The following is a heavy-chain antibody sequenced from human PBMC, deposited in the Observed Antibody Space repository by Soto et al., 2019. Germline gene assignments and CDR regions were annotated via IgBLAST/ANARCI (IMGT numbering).Heavy chain of an antibody. V-gene: IGHV2-5*01. CDR3: AHGQVTVTRAFQN. D-gene: IGHD4-17*01. Sequence: SGPTLVNPIQTLTLTCTFSGFSLSTTSTTEVGVGWIRQPPGKALEWLALIFWNDDKRYSSTLKSRLTITKDTSKNQVVLTMTDVDPEDTATYFCAHGQVTVTRAFQNWGPGTLVTVSS. CDR1: GFSLSTTSTTEVG. CDR2: IFWNDDK. J-gene: IGHJ1*01.